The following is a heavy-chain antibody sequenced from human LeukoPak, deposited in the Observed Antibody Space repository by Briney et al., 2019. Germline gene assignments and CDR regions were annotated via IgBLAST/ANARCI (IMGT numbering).Heavy chain of an antibody. D-gene: IGHD3-3*01. V-gene: IGHV1-24*01. CDR2: FDPEDGET. Sequence: ASVKVSCKVSGYTLTELSMHWVRQAPGKGLEWMGGFDPEDGETIYAQKFQGRVTMTEDTSTDTAYMELSSLRSEDTAVYYCARGGGLRFLEWFDYWGQGTLVTVSS. J-gene: IGHJ4*02. CDR1: GYTLTELS. CDR3: ARGGGLRFLEWFDY.